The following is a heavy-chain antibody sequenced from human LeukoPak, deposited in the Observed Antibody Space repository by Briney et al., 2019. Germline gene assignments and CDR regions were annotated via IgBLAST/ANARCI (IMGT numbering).Heavy chain of an antibody. Sequence: PGGSLRLSCAASGFTFSNYAMHWVRQAPGKGLEWVALISHDESSEYYADSMKGRFTISRDNSKNTFYLQMNSLRAEDTAVYYCASRFEWLSSFDYWGQGTLVTVSS. CDR1: GFTFSNYA. J-gene: IGHJ4*02. CDR3: ASRFEWLSSFDY. D-gene: IGHD3-3*01. CDR2: ISHDESSE. V-gene: IGHV3-30*03.